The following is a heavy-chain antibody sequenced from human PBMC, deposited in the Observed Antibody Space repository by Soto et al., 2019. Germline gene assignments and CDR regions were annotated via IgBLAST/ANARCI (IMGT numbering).Heavy chain of an antibody. Sequence: SETLSLTCTVSGGSISSSSYYWGWIRQPPGKGLEWIGSIYYSGSTYYNPSLKSRVTISVDTSKNQFSLKLSSVTAADTAVYYCARLTVAVTTFDYWGQGTLLTVSS. V-gene: IGHV4-39*01. CDR1: GGSISSSSYY. D-gene: IGHD4-4*01. J-gene: IGHJ4*02. CDR2: IYYSGST. CDR3: ARLTVAVTTFDY.